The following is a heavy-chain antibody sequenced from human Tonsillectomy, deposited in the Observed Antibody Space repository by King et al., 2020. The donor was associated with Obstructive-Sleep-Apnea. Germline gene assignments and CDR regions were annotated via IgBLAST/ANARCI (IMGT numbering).Heavy chain of an antibody. D-gene: IGHD1-26*01. Sequence: VQLVESGGGLVQPGGALRPSGAGSGFTLKTYWRNLVPQAPREGLEWVANIKQDGTETNDLGSVKGRFTISRDNAKSSLYLQMNSLRAEDTAVYYCARDKLMNSYTGSYFPYWGQGTLVTASS. CDR1: GFTLKTYW. V-gene: IGHV3-7*01. J-gene: IGHJ4*02. CDR2: IKQDGTET. CDR3: ARDKLMNSYTGSYFPY.